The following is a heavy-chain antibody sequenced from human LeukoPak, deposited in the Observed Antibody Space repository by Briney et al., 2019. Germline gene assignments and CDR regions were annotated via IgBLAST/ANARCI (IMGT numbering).Heavy chain of an antibody. J-gene: IGHJ6*02. CDR1: GGSISSSSSY. Sequence: SETLSLTCTVSGGSISSSSSYWGWIRQPPGKGLEWIGSIYYSGSTYYNPSLKSRVTISVDTSKNQFSLKLSSVTAADTAVYYCARRDRMVATSAYYYYYGMDVWGQGTTVTVSS. CDR2: IYYSGST. CDR3: ARRDRMVATSAYYYYYGMDV. V-gene: IGHV4-39*01. D-gene: IGHD5-12*01.